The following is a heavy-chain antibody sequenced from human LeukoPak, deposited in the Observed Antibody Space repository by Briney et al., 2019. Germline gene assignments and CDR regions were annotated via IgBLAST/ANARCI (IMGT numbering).Heavy chain of an antibody. V-gene: IGHV3-53*01. CDR1: GFTVSSNY. J-gene: IGHJ6*04. D-gene: IGHD4-23*01. CDR3: ARVNSERRNYYGMDV. CDR2: IYSGGSA. Sequence: GGSLRLSCAASGFTVSSNYMSWVRQAPGKGLEWVSVIYSGGSAYYADSVKGRFTISRDNSKNTLYLQMNSLRAEDTAVYYCARVNSERRNYYGMDVWGKGTTVTVSS.